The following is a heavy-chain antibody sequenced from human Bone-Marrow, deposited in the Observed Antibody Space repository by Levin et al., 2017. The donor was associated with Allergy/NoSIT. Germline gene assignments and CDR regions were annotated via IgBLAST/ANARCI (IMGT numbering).Heavy chain of an antibody. V-gene: IGHV3-21*01. CDR3: ARDRNGDTDYYYYGMDV. J-gene: IGHJ6*02. D-gene: IGHD4-17*01. CDR1: GFTFSSYS. CDR2: ISSSSSYI. Sequence: GGSLRLSCAASGFTFSSYSMNWVRQAPGKGLEWVSSISSSSSYIYYADSVKGRFTISRDNAKNSLYLQMNSLRAEDTAVYYCARDRNGDTDYYYYGMDVWGQGTTVTVSS.